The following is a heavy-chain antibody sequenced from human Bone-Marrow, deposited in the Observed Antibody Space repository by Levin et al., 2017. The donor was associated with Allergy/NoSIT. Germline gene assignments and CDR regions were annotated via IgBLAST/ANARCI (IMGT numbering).Heavy chain of an antibody. CDR2: INGDGFST. CDR1: GFTFTDYA. J-gene: IGHJ4*02. Sequence: PSGGSLRLSCSASGFTFTDYAMTWVRQPPGKGLEWVSSINGDGFSTYYADSIKGRFTISRDNSNNTLYLQMNGLRAEDTAVYFCAKVSSYYQTASHSDYWGQGTLVTVSS. V-gene: IGHV3-23*01. CDR3: AKVSSYYQTASHSDY. D-gene: IGHD1-26*01.